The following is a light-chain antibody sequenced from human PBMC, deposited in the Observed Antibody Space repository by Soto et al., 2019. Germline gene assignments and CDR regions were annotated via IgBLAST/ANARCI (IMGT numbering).Light chain of an antibody. CDR2: GAS. Sequence: IVITQSPATLSVSPGERDTLSCRASQSVSSDLAWYQQKPGQAPRLLIHGASSRATGIPARFSGSGSGTEFTLTICSLRSEDFAVYSCQQYNNWPWTFGQGTKVDIK. V-gene: IGKV3-15*01. CDR1: QSVSSD. CDR3: QQYNNWPWT. J-gene: IGKJ1*01.